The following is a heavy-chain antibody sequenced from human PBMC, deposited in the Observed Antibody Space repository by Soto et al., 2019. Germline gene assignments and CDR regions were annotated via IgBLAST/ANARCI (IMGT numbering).Heavy chain of an antibody. V-gene: IGHV3-9*01. CDR1: GFTFDDYA. J-gene: IGHJ6*02. CDR2: ISWNSGSI. D-gene: IGHD3-10*01. Sequence: EVQLVESGGGLVQPGRSLRLSCAASGFTFDDYAMHWVRQAPGKGLEWVSGISWNSGSIGYADSVKGRFTISRDNAKNSLYLQMNSLRAEDTALYYCAKALWPQRYYYGMDVWGQGTTVTVSS. CDR3: AKALWPQRYYYGMDV.